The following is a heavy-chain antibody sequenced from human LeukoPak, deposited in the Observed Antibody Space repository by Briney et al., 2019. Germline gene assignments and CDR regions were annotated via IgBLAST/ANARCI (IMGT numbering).Heavy chain of an antibody. CDR2: IYTSGST. CDR3: ARVDLRAAYFDY. J-gene: IGHJ4*02. Sequence: AETLSLTCTVSGGSISSYYWSWIRQPAGKGLEWIGRIYTSGSTGYNPSLKSRVTMSVDTSKNQFSLKLSSVTAADTAVYYCARVDLRAAYFDYWGQGTLVTVSS. D-gene: IGHD2-15*01. CDR1: GGSISSYY. V-gene: IGHV4-4*07.